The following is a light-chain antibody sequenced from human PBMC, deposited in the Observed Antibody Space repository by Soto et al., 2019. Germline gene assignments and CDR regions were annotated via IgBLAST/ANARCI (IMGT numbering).Light chain of an antibody. CDR3: QQYGSSPRT. Sequence: DILMTQSPSILSASVGDTVTITCRASQSISKWVAWYQQRAGKAPTALIFDASNSEKGVPSRFSGSGSGTEFTLTISRLEPEDFAVYYCQQYGSSPRTFGQGTRLEIK. V-gene: IGKV1-5*01. CDR1: QSISKW. J-gene: IGKJ5*01. CDR2: DAS.